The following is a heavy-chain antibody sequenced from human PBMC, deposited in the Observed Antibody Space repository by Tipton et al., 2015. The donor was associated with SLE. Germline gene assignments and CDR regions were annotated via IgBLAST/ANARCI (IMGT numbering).Heavy chain of an antibody. J-gene: IGHJ5*02. Sequence: TLSLTCTVSGGSVNSDDYYWTWIRQPPGKGLEYIGDIYYSGHTKYNPSLKSRVTISIDTSKNHLSLRLTSVTAADTAVYYCARLARGFGDLNWFDPWGQGALVALSS. CDR3: ARLARGFGDLNWFDP. D-gene: IGHD3-10*01. CDR1: GGSVNSDDYY. CDR2: IYYSGHT. V-gene: IGHV4-61*08.